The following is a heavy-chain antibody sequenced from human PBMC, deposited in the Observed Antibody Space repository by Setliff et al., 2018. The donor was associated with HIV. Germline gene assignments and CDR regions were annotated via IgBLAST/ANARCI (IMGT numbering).Heavy chain of an antibody. CDR1: GYSINSSHF. D-gene: IGHD2-2*01. V-gene: IGHV4-38-2*02. CDR2: IYRTGDT. J-gene: IGHJ2*01. CDR3: ARDKTYCNYSRCSRAGWYFDL. Sequence: PSETLSLTCTVSGYSINSSHFWGWIRQPPGKGLGWVGSIYRTGDTHYNPSLKSRVTISVDTSKNQFSLRLSSVTTADTAVYYCARDKTYCNYSRCSRAGWYFDLWGRGTLVTVSS.